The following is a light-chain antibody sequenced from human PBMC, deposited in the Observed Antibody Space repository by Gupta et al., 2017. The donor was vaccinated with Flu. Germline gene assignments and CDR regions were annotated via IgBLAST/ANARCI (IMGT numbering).Light chain of an antibody. CDR2: DDS. CDR3: QVWDISSDLVV. CDR1: NIESES. J-gene: IGLJ2*01. Sequence: SSVLTQPPSVSGAPEQTATITCGGDNIESESVHWYQQRPGQAPVLVVFDDSDRPSGIPDRFSGSNSGDTATLSISRVEAGDEADYYCQVWDISSDLVVFGGGTELTVL. V-gene: IGLV3-21*02.